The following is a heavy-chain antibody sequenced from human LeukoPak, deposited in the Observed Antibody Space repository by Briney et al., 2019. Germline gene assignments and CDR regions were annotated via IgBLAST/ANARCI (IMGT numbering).Heavy chain of an antibody. CDR3: ARLDTALDY. CDR1: GGSLSSGDYY. Sequence: PSETLSLTCTVSGGSLSSGDYYWNWIGQYPGKGLEWIGYIYYTGSTSYSPSLKSRVSISRDMSKNQFSLNLHSVTAADTAVYYCARLDTALDYWGQGTLVTVSS. V-gene: IGHV4-31*03. D-gene: IGHD5-18*01. J-gene: IGHJ4*02. CDR2: IYYTGST.